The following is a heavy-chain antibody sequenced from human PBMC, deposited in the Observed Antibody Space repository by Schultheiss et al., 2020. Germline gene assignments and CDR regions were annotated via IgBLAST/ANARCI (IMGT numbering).Heavy chain of an antibody. CDR3: AKDWLRRAAAAPDY. V-gene: IGHV3-23*01. CDR2: ISGSGGST. J-gene: IGHJ4*02. CDR1: GFTFSSYA. D-gene: IGHD6-13*01. Sequence: GESLKISCAASGFTFSSYAMSWVRQAPGKGLEWVSAISGSGGSTYYADSVKGRFTISRDNSKNTLYLQMNSLRAEDTAVYYCAKDWLRRAAAAPDYWGQGTLVTVSS.